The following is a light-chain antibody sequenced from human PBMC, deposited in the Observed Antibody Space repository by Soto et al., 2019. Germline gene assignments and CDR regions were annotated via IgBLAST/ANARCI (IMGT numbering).Light chain of an antibody. J-gene: IGKJ3*01. V-gene: IGKV1-39*01. CDR1: QSISSY. Sequence: DIQMTQSPSSLSASVGDRVTITCRASQSISSYLNWYQQKPRKAPKLLIYAASSLQSGVASRFSGSGSGTDFTLTISSLRPEDFATYYCQQSYNTLTFGPGTKVEI. CDR3: QQSYNTLT. CDR2: AAS.